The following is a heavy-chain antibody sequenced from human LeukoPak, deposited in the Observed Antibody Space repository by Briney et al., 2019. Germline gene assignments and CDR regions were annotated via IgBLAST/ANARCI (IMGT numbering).Heavy chain of an antibody. CDR3: ASGYGSGWFDA. D-gene: IGHD3-22*01. CDR1: GGSFSSHY. Sequence: ASETLSLTCTVSGGSFSSHYWSWIRQPPGKGLEWIGYISYIGSTNYNPALKSRVTISVDTSKNQFSLNLNSVSAADTAVYYCASGYGSGWFDAWGQGTLVTVSS. V-gene: IGHV4-59*11. J-gene: IGHJ5*02. CDR2: ISYIGST.